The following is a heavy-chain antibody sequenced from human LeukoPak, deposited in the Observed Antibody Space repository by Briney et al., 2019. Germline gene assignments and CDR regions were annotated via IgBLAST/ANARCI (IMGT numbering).Heavy chain of an antibody. CDR1: GFTFSDYY. J-gene: IGHJ4*02. D-gene: IGHD3-16*02. V-gene: IGHV3-11*04. Sequence: GGSLRLSCAASGFTFSDYYMSWIRQAPGKGLEWVSYISSSGNTIYYADSVKGRFTISRDNAKNSLYLQMNSLRAEDTAVYYCARGPSLITFGGVIPEFDYWGQGTLVTVSS. CDR2: ISSSGNTI. CDR3: ARGPSLITFGGVIPEFDY.